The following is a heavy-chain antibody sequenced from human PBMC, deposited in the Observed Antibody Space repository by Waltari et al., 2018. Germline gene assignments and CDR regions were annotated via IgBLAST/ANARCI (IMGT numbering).Heavy chain of an antibody. J-gene: IGHJ4*02. V-gene: IGHV3-74*02. CDR2: INSDGSST. D-gene: IGHD6-19*01. CDR1: GFTVSSYW. CDR3: ARRASSGWEYFDY. Sequence: EVQLVESGGGLIQPGGSLRLSCAASGFTVSSYWLHWVRQAPGKGLVWVSRINSDGSSTSYADSVKGRFTISRDNAKNTLYLQMNSLRAEDTAVYYCARRASSGWEYFDYWGQGTLVTVSS.